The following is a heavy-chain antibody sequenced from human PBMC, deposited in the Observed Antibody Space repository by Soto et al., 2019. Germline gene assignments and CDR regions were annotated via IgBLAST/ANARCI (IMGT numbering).Heavy chain of an antibody. D-gene: IGHD3-3*01. V-gene: IGHV4-39*01. CDR1: GGSISSSSSY. CDR3: ARVAVTERVYYDFWSGYRYIDY. Sequence: ASETLSLTCTVSGGSISSSSSYWGWIRQPPGKGLEWVGSIYYLGNTYYNPSLGGRVSISVDTSKNQFSLKLSSVTAADTAVYYCARVAVTERVYYDFWSGYRYIDYWGQGTLVTVSS. CDR2: IYYLGNT. J-gene: IGHJ4*02.